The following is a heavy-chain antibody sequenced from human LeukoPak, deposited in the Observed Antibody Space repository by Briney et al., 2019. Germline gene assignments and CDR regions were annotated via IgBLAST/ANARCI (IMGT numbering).Heavy chain of an antibody. J-gene: IGHJ5*02. D-gene: IGHD3-10*01. CDR2: ISYVGSNK. CDR3: AKDYGVLLWFGELAS. CDR1: GFTFSSYG. V-gene: IGHV3-30*18. Sequence: GRSLRLSCVASGFTFSSYGMHWVRQAPGKGGEWVAVISYVGSNKYYADSVKGRFTISVDNSKNTLYLQMYSLIAEDTAVYYGAKDYGVLLWFGELASWGQGTLVTVSS.